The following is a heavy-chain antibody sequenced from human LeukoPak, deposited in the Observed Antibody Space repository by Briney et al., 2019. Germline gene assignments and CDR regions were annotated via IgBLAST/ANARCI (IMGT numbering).Heavy chain of an antibody. Sequence: GGSLRLSCAASGFIFSSYAMSWVRQAPGKGLEWLSYMSSSGETIYYADSVKGRFTISRNNAKKSLYLQMSSLTAEDTALYYCARGIGWGNFDIWGRGTMVTVSS. J-gene: IGHJ3*02. D-gene: IGHD6-19*01. CDR2: MSSSGETI. CDR3: ARGIGWGNFDI. V-gene: IGHV3-48*03. CDR1: GFIFSSYA.